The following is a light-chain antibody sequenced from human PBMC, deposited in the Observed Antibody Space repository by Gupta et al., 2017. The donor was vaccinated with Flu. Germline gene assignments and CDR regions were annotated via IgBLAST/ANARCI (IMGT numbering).Light chain of an antibody. J-gene: IGKJ1*01. CDR2: KAS. CDR1: ESLVYSDGDSY. CDR3: MHSTRWPWT. V-gene: IGKV2-30*01. Sequence: DAVMTQSPLSLPVTLGQPASISCRSSESLVYSDGDSYVSWFHQRPGQSPRRLIYKASNRDSGGPDRISGSGSGTDFTLTISRLEAEDVGVYYCMHSTRWPWTFGQGTKVEI.